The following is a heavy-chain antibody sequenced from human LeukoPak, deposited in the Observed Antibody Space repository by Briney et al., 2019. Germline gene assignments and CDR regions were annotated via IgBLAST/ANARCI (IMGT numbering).Heavy chain of an antibody. J-gene: IGHJ5*02. CDR1: GFTFSSYS. Sequence: PGGSLRLSCAASGFTFSSYSMNWVRQAPGKGLEWVAVIWYDGNNKYYADSVKGRFTISRDNSKNTLFLQMNSLRAEDTAVYYCATDAGHWFDPWGQGTLVTVSS. CDR2: IWYDGNNK. V-gene: IGHV3-33*08. CDR3: ATDAGHWFDP.